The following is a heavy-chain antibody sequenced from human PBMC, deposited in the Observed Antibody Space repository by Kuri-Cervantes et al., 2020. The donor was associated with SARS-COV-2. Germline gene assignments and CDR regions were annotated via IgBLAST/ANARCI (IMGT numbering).Heavy chain of an antibody. CDR3: AKLDPRITIFGVVIIPRGYYYMDD. J-gene: IGHJ6*03. D-gene: IGHD3-3*01. Sequence: GGSLRLSCAASGFSFSSYAMSWVRQAPGKGLEWVSAISGSGGSTYYADSVKGRFTISRDNSKNTLYLQMNSLRAEDTAVYYCAKLDPRITIFGVVIIPRGYYYMDDWGKGTTVTVSS. CDR1: GFSFSSYA. V-gene: IGHV3-23*01. CDR2: ISGSGGST.